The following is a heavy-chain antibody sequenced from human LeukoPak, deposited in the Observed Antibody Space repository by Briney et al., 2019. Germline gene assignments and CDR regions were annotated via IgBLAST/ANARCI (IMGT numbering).Heavy chain of an antibody. Sequence: GESLKISCKGSGYDFSIYWIAWVRQMPGKGLEWMGIIYPGDSDTRYSPSFQRHVTISDDQSISTAYLQWSSLKAPDSAMYYCARHDRGYYFGMDVWGQGTTVTVSS. CDR3: ARHDRGYYFGMDV. V-gene: IGHV5-51*01. CDR1: GYDFSIYW. J-gene: IGHJ6*02. CDR2: IYPGDSDT.